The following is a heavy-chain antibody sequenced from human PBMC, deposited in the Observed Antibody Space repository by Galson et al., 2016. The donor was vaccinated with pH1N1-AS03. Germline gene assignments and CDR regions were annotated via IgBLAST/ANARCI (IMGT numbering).Heavy chain of an antibody. J-gene: IGHJ4*02. D-gene: IGHD3-16*02. CDR2: VYRSGST. CDR3: ASAGYHTPGYHY. CDR1: GGSVSDNNW. Sequence: SETLSLTCAVSGGSVSDNNWWSWVRQPPGKGLEWIGEVYRSGSTNYNPSLNSRVTMSIDKSNNQFSLNLGSVTAADTAVYFCASAGYHTPGYHYWGQGALATVSS. V-gene: IGHV4-4*02.